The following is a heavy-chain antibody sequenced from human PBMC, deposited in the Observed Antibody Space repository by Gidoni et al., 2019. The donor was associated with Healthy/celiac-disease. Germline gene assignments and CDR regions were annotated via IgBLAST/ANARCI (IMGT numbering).Heavy chain of an antibody. V-gene: IGHV3-30*18. CDR3: AKVVPGIAVARGMDV. CDR2: ISYDGSNK. Sequence: QVQLVESGGGVVQPGRSLRLSCAASGFTFSSYGMHWVRQAPGKGLEWVAVISYDGSNKYYADAVKGRFTISRDNSKNTLYLQMNSLRAEDTAVYYCAKVVPGIAVARGMDVWGQGTTVTVSS. D-gene: IGHD6-19*01. J-gene: IGHJ6*02. CDR1: GFTFSSYG.